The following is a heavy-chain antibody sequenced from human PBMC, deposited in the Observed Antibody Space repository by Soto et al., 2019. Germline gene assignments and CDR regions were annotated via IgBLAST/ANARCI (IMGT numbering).Heavy chain of an antibody. J-gene: IGHJ6*02. CDR2: FDPEDGET. D-gene: IGHD1-26*01. CDR1: GYTLTELS. Sequence: ASVKVSCKVSGYTLTELSMHWVRQAPGKGLEWMGGFDPEDGETIYAQKFQGRVTMTEDTSTDTAYMELSSLRSEDTAVYYCATLLVGGSYRHYYYYGMDVWGQGTTVTVSS. V-gene: IGHV1-24*01. CDR3: ATLLVGGSYRHYYYYGMDV.